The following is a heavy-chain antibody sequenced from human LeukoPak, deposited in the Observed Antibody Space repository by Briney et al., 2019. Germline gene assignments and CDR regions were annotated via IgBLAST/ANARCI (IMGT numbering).Heavy chain of an antibody. J-gene: IGHJ4*02. CDR3: ARGGHYFFDN. CDR1: GFTFTIYW. CDR2: IKEDGSEK. V-gene: IGHV3-7*01. Sequence: PGGSLRLSCAASGFTFTIYWMSWVRQAPGKGLEWVANIKEDGSEKYYVDSVKGRFTISGDNAKNSLYLQMNSLRVEDTAVYYCARGGHYFFDNWGRGTLVTVSS.